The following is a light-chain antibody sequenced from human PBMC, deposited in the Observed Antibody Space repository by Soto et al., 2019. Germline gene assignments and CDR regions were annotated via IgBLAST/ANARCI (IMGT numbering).Light chain of an antibody. CDR3: HQFGYSPRT. CDR2: ATS. V-gene: IGKV3-20*01. CDR1: QTVNSDY. Sequence: DIVLTQSPGTLSLSPGEPATLSCTASQTVNSDYLAWFQQRPGQAPRLLIFATSRRATDIPDRFSGSGSGTDFTLAIRRLEPEDVAVYYCHQFGYSPRTFGQGTKVDIK. J-gene: IGKJ1*01.